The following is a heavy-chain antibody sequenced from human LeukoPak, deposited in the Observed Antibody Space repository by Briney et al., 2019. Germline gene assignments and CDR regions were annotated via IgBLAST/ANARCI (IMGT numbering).Heavy chain of an antibody. V-gene: IGHV4-34*01. CDR1: GGSFSGYY. D-gene: IGHD5-24*01. CDR3: ARRDGYNFYFDY. CDR2: INHSGST. Sequence: SETLSLTCAVYGGSFSGYYWSWIRQPPGKGLEWIGEINHSGSTNYNPSLKSRVTISVDTSKNQFSLKLNSVTAADTAVYYCARRDGYNFYFDYWGQGTLVTVSS. J-gene: IGHJ4*02.